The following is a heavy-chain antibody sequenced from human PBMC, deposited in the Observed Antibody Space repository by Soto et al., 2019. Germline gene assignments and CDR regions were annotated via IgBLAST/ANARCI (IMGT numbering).Heavy chain of an antibody. D-gene: IGHD6-6*01. J-gene: IGHJ4*02. CDR1: GGSISSSSYY. Sequence: SETLSLTCTVSGGSISSSSYYWGWIRQPPGKGLEWIGSIYYSGCTYYNPSLKSRVTISVDTSKNQFSLKLSSVTAADTAVYYCARSIAARPIYYFDYWGQGTLVTVSS. CDR2: IYYSGCT. V-gene: IGHV4-39*01. CDR3: ARSIAARPIYYFDY.